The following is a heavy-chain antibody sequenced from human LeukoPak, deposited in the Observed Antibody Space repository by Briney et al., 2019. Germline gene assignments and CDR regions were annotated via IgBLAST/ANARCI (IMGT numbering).Heavy chain of an antibody. J-gene: IGHJ4*02. CDR1: GFTVSSNY. CDR3: AKAQRRGGSGWKNYFDY. V-gene: IGHV3-53*05. Sequence: GGSLRLSCAASGFTVSSNYMSWVHQAPGKGLEWVSVIYSGGSTYYADSVKGRFTISRDNSKNTLYLQMNSLRAEDTAFYYCAKAQRRGGSGWKNYFDYWGQGTLVTVSS. D-gene: IGHD6-19*01. CDR2: IYSGGST.